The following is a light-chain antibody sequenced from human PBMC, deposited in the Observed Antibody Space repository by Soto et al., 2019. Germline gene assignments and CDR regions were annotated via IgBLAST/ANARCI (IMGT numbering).Light chain of an antibody. J-gene: IGKJ1*01. V-gene: IGKV3-20*01. CDR3: QQYGSSVRA. CDR1: QSVSRDY. Sequence: EMALTQSPGTLSLSPGERATLACSASQSVSRDYLAWYQQKPGQAPRLLIDGASRRATAIPDRFSGSGSGTDFTLTISRLEPEEFAVYYCQQYGSSVRAFGQGTKVEI. CDR2: GAS.